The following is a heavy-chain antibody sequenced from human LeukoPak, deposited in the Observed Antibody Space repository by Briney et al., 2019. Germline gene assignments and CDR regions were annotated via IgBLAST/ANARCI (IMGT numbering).Heavy chain of an antibody. J-gene: IGHJ3*02. D-gene: IGHD6-25*01. CDR1: GFTFDVYG. CDR3: ARVAATGVLDAFDI. V-gene: IGHV3-20*04. Sequence: GGSLRLSCAASGFTFDVYGMSWVRQAPGKGLEWVSGINWNGGSTGYADSVKGRFTISRDNAKNSLYLQMNSLRAEDTALYYCARVAATGVLDAFDIWGQGTMVTVSS. CDR2: INWNGGST.